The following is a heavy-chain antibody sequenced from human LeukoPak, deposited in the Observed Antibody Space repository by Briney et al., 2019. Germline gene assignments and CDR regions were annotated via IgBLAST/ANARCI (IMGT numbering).Heavy chain of an antibody. D-gene: IGHD1-26*01. Sequence: ASVKVSCKASGGTFSSYAISWVRQAPGQGLEWMGGIIPIFGTANYAQKFQGRVTITADESTSTAYMELSSLRSEDTAVYYCATEAGSYWVRDAFDIWGQGTMVTVSS. J-gene: IGHJ3*02. CDR1: GGTFSSYA. CDR3: ATEAGSYWVRDAFDI. CDR2: IIPIFGTA. V-gene: IGHV1-69*13.